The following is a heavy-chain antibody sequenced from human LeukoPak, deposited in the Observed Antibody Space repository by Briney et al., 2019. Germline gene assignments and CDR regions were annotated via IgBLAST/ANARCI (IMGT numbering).Heavy chain of an antibody. CDR3: ARLGGILSGYDAFDI. CDR2: IYYSGST. Sequence: PSETLSLTCTVSGGSISSYYWSWIRQPPGKGLEWIGYIYYSGSTNYNPSLKSRVTISVDTSKNQFSLKLSSVTAADTAVYYCARLGGILSGYDAFDIWRQGTMVTVSS. CDR1: GGSISSYY. J-gene: IGHJ3*02. V-gene: IGHV4-59*01. D-gene: IGHD3-16*01.